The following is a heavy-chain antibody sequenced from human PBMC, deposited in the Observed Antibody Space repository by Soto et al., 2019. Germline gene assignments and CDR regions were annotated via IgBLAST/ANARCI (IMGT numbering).Heavy chain of an antibody. J-gene: IGHJ5*02. D-gene: IGHD6-13*01. CDR3: ARDPLAAAGTGYWFDP. Sequence: PGGSLRLSCAASGFTFRSYSMNWVRQAPGKGLEWVSSISSSSSYIYYADSEKGLFNISKDNAKNSLYLQMNSLGAEDTAVYYCARDPLAAAGTGYWFDPWGQGTLVTVSS. CDR1: GFTFRSYS. CDR2: ISSSSSYI. V-gene: IGHV3-21*01.